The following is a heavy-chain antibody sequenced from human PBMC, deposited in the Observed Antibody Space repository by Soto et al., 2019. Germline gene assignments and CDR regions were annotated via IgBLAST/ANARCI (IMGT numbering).Heavy chain of an antibody. Sequence: GGSLRLSCAASGFTFSSYAMIWVRQAPGKGLEWVSAISGSGGSTYYADSVKGRYTISRDNSKNTLYLQMNSLRAEDTAVYYCVKVTGSSWLYYYGMDVWGQGTTVTVSS. CDR3: VKVTGSSWLYYYGMDV. J-gene: IGHJ6*02. D-gene: IGHD6-13*01. CDR1: GFTFSSYA. CDR2: ISGSGGST. V-gene: IGHV3-23*01.